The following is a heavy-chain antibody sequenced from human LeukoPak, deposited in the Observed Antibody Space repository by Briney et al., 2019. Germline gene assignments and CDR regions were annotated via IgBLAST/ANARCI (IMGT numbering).Heavy chain of an antibody. CDR1: GFTFSSCG. CDR3: AKDSDGYGDY. Sequence: GGSLRLSCAASGFTFSSCGMHWVRQAPGKGLEWVAFIRSDGRNKYYADSVKGRFTISRDNSKNMLYLQMNSLRDEDTTVYYCAKDSDGYGDYWGQGTLATVSS. V-gene: IGHV3-30*02. CDR2: IRSDGRNK. J-gene: IGHJ4*02. D-gene: IGHD2-21*02.